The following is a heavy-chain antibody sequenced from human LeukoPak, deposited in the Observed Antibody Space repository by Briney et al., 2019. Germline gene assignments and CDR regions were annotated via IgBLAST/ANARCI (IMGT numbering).Heavy chain of an antibody. CDR2: ISAYNAKT. Sequence: APVKVSCKASGYRFLSYGISWVRQVPGQGLEWLGWISAYNAKTSYSQNLQGRVTMTTDTSTSTAYMELRSLRSDETAVYFCARSSGSSEPRYYYYMDVWGTGTTVIISS. D-gene: IGHD1-26*01. J-gene: IGHJ6*03. CDR3: ARSSGSSEPRYYYYMDV. V-gene: IGHV1-18*01. CDR1: GYRFLSYG.